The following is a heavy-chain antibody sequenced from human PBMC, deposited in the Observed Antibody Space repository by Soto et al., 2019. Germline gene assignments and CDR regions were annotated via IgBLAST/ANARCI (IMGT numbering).Heavy chain of an antibody. CDR1: GFTFSSYW. J-gene: IGHJ4*01. CDR3: ARDVLDSSSWLLFRDD. D-gene: IGHD6-13*01. CDR2: IKQDGSEK. Sequence: GGSLRLSCAASGFTFSSYWMSWVRQAPGKGLEWVANIKQDGSEKYYVDSVKGRFTISRDNAKNSLYLQMNSLRAEDTAVYYCARDVLDSSSWLLFRDDWGQGTLVTVTS. V-gene: IGHV3-7*01.